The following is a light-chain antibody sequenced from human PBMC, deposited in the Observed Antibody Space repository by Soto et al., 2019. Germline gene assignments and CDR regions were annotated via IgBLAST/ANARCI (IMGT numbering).Light chain of an antibody. CDR3: QQYNNWPRT. Sequence: EIVITHSPATLSVSPGYRATISCRASQSVSSNLAWYQQKPGQAPRLLIYGASTRATGIPARFSGSGSGTEFTLTISSLQSEDFAVYYCQQYNNWPRTFGQGTKLEIK. J-gene: IGKJ2*01. CDR2: GAS. V-gene: IGKV3-15*01. CDR1: QSVSSN.